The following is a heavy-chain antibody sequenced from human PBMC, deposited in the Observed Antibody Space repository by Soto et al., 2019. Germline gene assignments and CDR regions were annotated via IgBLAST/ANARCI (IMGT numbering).Heavy chain of an antibody. CDR1: GFTFSSYA. CDR2: ISYDGSNK. J-gene: IGHJ4*02. Sequence: PGGSLRLSCAASGFTFSSYAMHWVRQAPGKGLEWVAVISYDGSNKYYADSVKGRFTISRDNSKNTLYLQMNSLRAEDTAVYYRAKESAFGLSEYYYGSGTFAYWGQGTLVTVSS. CDR3: AKESAFGLSEYYYGSGTFAY. V-gene: IGHV3-30-3*01. D-gene: IGHD3-10*01.